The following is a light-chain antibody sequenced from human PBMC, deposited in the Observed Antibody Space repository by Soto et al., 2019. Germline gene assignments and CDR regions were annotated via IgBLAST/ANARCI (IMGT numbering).Light chain of an antibody. CDR3: GSYTTFNTMV. CDR1: SSDVGGSKY. J-gene: IGLJ3*02. V-gene: IGLV2-14*01. CDR2: DVS. Sequence: QSVLTQPASVSGSPGQSITIACTGSSSDVGGSKYVAWYQQPPGKAPRIIIYDVSDRASGVSYRFSGSKSGNTASLTITGLQAEDEADYYCGSYTTFNTMVFGGGTKLTVL.